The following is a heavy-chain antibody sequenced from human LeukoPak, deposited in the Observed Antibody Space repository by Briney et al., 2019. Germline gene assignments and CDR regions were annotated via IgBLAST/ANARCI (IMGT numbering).Heavy chain of an antibody. Sequence: SETLPLTCAVYGGSFSGYYWSWIRQPPGKGLEWIGEINHSGSTNYNPSLKSRVTISVDTSKNQFSLKLSSVTAADTAVYYCARVVSGSYRLDYWGQGTLVTVSS. D-gene: IGHD1-26*01. CDR1: GGSFSGYY. CDR2: INHSGST. CDR3: ARVVSGSYRLDY. V-gene: IGHV4-34*01. J-gene: IGHJ4*02.